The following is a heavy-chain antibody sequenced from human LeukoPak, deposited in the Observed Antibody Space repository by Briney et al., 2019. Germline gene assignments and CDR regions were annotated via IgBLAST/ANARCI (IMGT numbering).Heavy chain of an antibody. J-gene: IGHJ3*02. D-gene: IGHD3-22*01. CDR1: GFTFTSSA. Sequence: SVKVSCKASGFTFTSSAVQWVRQARGQRLEWIGWIVVGSGNTNYAQKFQERVTITRDMSTSTAYMELSSLRSEDTAVYYCARAPYYYDSSGYYYFAFDIWGQGTMVTVSS. V-gene: IGHV1-58*01. CDR3: ARAPYYYDSSGYYYFAFDI. CDR2: IVVGSGNT.